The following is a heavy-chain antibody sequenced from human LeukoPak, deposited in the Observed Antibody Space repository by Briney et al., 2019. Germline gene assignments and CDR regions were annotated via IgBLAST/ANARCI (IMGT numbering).Heavy chain of an antibody. V-gene: IGHV3-21*01. CDR2: ISSSSSYI. Sequence: PGGSLRLSCAASGFTFSIHTMNWVRQAPGKGLEWVSSISSSSSYIYYADSVKGRFTISRDNAKNSLYLQMNSLRAEDTAVYYCARDRRNLDAFDIWGQGTMVTVSS. J-gene: IGHJ3*02. CDR1: GFTFSIHT. CDR3: ARDRRNLDAFDI. D-gene: IGHD1-14*01.